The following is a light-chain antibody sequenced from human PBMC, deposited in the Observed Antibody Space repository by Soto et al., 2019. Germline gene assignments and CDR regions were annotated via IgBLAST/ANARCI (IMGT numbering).Light chain of an antibody. J-gene: IGKJ1*01. Sequence: AIRMTQSPSSFSASTGDRVTITCRASQGFSSYLAWYQQKPGKAPNLLIFAASTLQSGVPSRFSGSGSGTDFTLTISCLQSEDFATYYCQQYDSYPWTFGQGTKVEIK. V-gene: IGKV1-8*01. CDR3: QQYDSYPWT. CDR1: QGFSSY. CDR2: AAS.